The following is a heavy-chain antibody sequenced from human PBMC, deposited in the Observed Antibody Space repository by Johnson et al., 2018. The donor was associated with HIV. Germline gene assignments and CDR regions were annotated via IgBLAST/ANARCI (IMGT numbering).Heavy chain of an antibody. CDR2: IRWNSGSI. CDR3: AREVRRWLQFDACDI. J-gene: IGHJ3*02. CDR1: GFTFDDYA. D-gene: IGHD5-24*01. Sequence: VQLVESGGGLVQPGRSLRLSCAASGFTFDDYAMHWVRQAPGKGLEWVSGIRWNSGSIGYVDSVKGRFTISRDNAKNSLYLQMNSLRAEDTAVYYCAREVRRWLQFDACDIWGQGTMVTVSS. V-gene: IGHV3-9*01.